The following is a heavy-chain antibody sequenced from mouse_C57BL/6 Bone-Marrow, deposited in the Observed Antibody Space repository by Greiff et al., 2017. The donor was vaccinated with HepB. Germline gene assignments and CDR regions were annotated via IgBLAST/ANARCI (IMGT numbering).Heavy chain of an antibody. CDR1: GYAFTNYL. CDR3: ARWNYASGH. Sequence: QVQLQQSGAELVRPGTSVKVSCKASGYAFTNYLIEWVKQRPGQGLEWIGVIKPGSGGTNYTEKFKGKATLTADKSSSTAYMKLSSLTSEDSAVYFCARWNYASGHWGQGTTLTVSS. J-gene: IGHJ2*01. V-gene: IGHV1-54*01. CDR2: IKPGSGGT. D-gene: IGHD1-1*01.